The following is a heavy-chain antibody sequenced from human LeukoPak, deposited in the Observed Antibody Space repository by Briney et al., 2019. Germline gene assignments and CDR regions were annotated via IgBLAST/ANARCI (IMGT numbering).Heavy chain of an antibody. CDR2: IYTSGST. D-gene: IGHD3-9*01. CDR3: ARDGHYDILTGYSYYFDY. Sequence: PSETLSLTCTVSGGSISSYYWSWIRQPAGKGLEWIGRIYTSGSTNYNPSLKSRVTMSVDTSKNQFSLKLSSVTAADTAVYYCARDGHYDILTGYSYYFDYWGQGTLVTVSS. CDR1: GGSISSYY. J-gene: IGHJ4*02. V-gene: IGHV4-4*07.